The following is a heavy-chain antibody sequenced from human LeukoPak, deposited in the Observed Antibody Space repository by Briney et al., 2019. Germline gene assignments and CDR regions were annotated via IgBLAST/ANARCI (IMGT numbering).Heavy chain of an antibody. CDR3: AKGSVTTNY. J-gene: IGHJ4*02. Sequence: GGSLRLSCAASGFTFSNYWMHWVRHAPGKGLVWVSRINIDGSSTYYADSVKGRFTISRDNSKNTLYLQMNSLRAEDTAVYYCAKGSVTTNYWGQGTLVTVSS. V-gene: IGHV3-74*01. CDR2: INIDGSST. D-gene: IGHD4-17*01. CDR1: GFTFSNYW.